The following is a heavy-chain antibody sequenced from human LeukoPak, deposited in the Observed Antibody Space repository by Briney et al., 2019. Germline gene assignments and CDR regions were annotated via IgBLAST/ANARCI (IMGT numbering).Heavy chain of an antibody. CDR2: ISSSSSTI. Sequence: PGGSLRLSCAASRFTFSSYSMNCVRQAPGKGLEWVSYISSSSSTIYYADSVKGRFTISRDNAKNSLYLQMNSLRDEDTAVYYCARDLIVGATTAYWGQGTLVTVSS. CDR3: ARDLIVGATTAY. CDR1: RFTFSSYS. V-gene: IGHV3-48*02. D-gene: IGHD1-26*01. J-gene: IGHJ4*02.